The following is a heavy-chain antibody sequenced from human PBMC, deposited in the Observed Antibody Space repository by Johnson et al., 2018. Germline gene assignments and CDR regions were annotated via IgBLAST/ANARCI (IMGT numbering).Heavy chain of an antibody. CDR1: GFTFSNYW. CDR2: IKQEGSEK. V-gene: IGHV3-7*01. J-gene: IGHJ1*01. CDR3: ARDVSSGWDAEYFQH. Sequence: EVQLVETGGGLVQAGGSLRLSCAASGFTFSNYWMSWVRQAPGKGLEWVANIKQEGSEKYYVDSVKGRFTISRDNAKNSLYLQMNSLGVGDTAVYYCARDVSSGWDAEYFQHWGQGTLVTVSS. D-gene: IGHD6-19*01.